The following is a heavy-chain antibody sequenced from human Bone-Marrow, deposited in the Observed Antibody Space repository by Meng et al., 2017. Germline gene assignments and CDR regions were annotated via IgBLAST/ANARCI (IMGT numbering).Heavy chain of an antibody. Sequence: QLQLQESGSGLVKPSQTLSLTCAVSGGSISSDNYPWSWIRQQPGKGLESIGYIYHSGTAYYNPSLESRVTISVDRSKNQFSLKLSSVTAADTAVYYCARGDGYNRYFDYWGQGTLVTVSS. CDR1: GGSISSDNYP. D-gene: IGHD5-24*01. CDR2: IYHSGTA. CDR3: ARGDGYNRYFDY. V-gene: IGHV4-30-2*01. J-gene: IGHJ4*02.